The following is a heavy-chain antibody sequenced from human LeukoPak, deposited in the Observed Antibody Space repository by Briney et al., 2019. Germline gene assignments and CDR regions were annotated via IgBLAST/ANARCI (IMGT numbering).Heavy chain of an antibody. CDR3: ARVSRNYYYGMDV. CDR2: ISSSSSTI. J-gene: IGHJ6*02. V-gene: IGHV3-48*04. Sequence: GGSLRLSCAASGFTFSSYSMNWVRQAPGKGLEWVSYISSSSSTIYYAHSVKGRFTISRDNAKNSLYLQMNSLRADDTAVYYCARVSRNYYYGMDVWGQETTVAVSS. CDR1: GFTFSSYS.